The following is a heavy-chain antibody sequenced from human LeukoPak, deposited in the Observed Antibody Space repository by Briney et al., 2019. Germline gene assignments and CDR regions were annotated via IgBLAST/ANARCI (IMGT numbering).Heavy chain of an antibody. D-gene: IGHD2-8*02. CDR1: GFTFSSYS. CDR2: ISYDGSNK. CDR3: ARDSGGPFWVAAYYYYGMDV. V-gene: IGHV3-30-3*01. Sequence: PGGSLRLSCAASGFTFSSYSMHWVRQAPGKGLEWVAVISYDGSNKYYADSVKGRFTISRDNSKNTLYLQMNSLRAEDTAVYYCARDSGGPFWVAAYYYYGMDVWGQGTTVTVSS. J-gene: IGHJ6*02.